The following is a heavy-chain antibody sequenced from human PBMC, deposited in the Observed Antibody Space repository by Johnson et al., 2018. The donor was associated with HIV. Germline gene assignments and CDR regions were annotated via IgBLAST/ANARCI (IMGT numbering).Heavy chain of an antibody. CDR2: IWYDGSNK. D-gene: IGHD3-22*01. CDR1: GFTFSSYG. V-gene: IGHV3-33*01. CDR3: TRLSLLYYDDAFDI. Sequence: QVQLVESGGGVVQPGRSLRLSCAASGFTFSSYGMHWVRQAPGKGLEWVAVIWYDGSNKYYADSVNGRFTISRDDSKNTAYLQMNSLKTEDTAVYYCTRLSLLYYDDAFDIWGQGTMVTVSS. J-gene: IGHJ3*02.